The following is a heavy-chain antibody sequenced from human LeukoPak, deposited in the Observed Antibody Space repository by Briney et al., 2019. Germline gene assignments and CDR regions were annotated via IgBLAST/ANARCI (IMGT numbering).Heavy chain of an antibody. V-gene: IGHV3-48*04. CDR3: AITPTSEVLRGY. CDR1: GFTFSSYS. J-gene: IGHJ4*02. CDR2: ISSGSSTI. Sequence: GGSLRLSCATSGFTFSSYSMNWVRQAPGKGLEWISYISSGSSTIFYADSVKGRFTISRDNAENSLYLQMNNLRAEDTAVYYCAITPTSEVLRGYWGQGTLVTVTS. D-gene: IGHD2-8*02.